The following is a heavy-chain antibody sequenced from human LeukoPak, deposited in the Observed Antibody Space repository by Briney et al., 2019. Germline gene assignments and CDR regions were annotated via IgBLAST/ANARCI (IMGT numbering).Heavy chain of an antibody. CDR3: AKDTSTLYYFDY. J-gene: IGHJ4*02. CDR2: ISGSGGST. Sequence: GGSLRLSCAASGFTFSSYAMSWVRQAPGKGLGWVSAISGSGGSTYYADSVKGRFTISRDNSKITLYLQMNSLRAEDTAVYYCAKDTSTLYYFDYWGQGTLVTVSS. V-gene: IGHV3-23*01. CDR1: GFTFSSYA. D-gene: IGHD5/OR15-5a*01.